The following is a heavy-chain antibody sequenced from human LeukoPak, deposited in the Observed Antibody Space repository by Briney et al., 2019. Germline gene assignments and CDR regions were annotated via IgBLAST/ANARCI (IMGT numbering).Heavy chain of an antibody. J-gene: IGHJ4*02. CDR3: ARAGQAGDSSGYYLDY. CDR1: GFTFSSFA. D-gene: IGHD3-22*01. CDR2: IPYDGSNK. V-gene: IGHV3-30*04. Sequence: PGGSLRLSCAASGFTFSSFAMHWVRQAPGKGLEWVAVIPYDGSNKYYADSVKGRFTISRDNSKNTLYLQMNSLRAEDTAVYYCARAGQAGDSSGYYLDYWGQGTLVTVSS.